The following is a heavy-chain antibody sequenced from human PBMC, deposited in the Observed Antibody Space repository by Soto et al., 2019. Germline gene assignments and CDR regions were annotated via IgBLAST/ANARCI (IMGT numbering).Heavy chain of an antibody. Sequence: QVQLVQSGAEVKKPGASVKVSCKASGYTFITYGVSWVRQAPGQGLDWLGWISTYTGNTRYAERLQGRVTMTTDTTTNTAYMELRNLRSDDTAVYYCARGPTDYYDNSATYFLDYLGHGTLVTVSS. CDR2: ISTYTGNT. D-gene: IGHD3-22*01. CDR1: GYTFITYG. J-gene: IGHJ4*01. CDR3: ARGPTDYYDNSATYFLDY. V-gene: IGHV1-18*01.